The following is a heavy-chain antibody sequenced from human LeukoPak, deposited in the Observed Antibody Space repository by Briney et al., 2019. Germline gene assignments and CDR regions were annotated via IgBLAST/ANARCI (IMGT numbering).Heavy chain of an antibody. J-gene: IGHJ4*02. V-gene: IGHV4-4*02. CDR2: IYQSGST. D-gene: IGHD6-19*01. Sequence: SGTLSLTCAVSGDSVSSTTWWTWVRQAPGKGLEWIAEIYQSGSTSYNPSLKSRVTISVDTSKNQFSLKLSSVTAADTAVYYCARVRAVASYYFDYWGQGTLVTVSS. CDR1: GDSVSSTTW. CDR3: ARVRAVASYYFDY.